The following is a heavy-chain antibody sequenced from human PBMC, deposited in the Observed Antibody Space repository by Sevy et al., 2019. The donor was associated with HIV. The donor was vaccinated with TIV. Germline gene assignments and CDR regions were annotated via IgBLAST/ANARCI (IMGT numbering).Heavy chain of an antibody. J-gene: IGHJ4*02. CDR3: ARVRYTFGFPVFLDY. Sequence: SETLSLTCSVSGGSISSYYWSWIRQPPGKGLECIEYSGSTNYKSSLKSRVTISVDTSKNQFSLKLSSVTAADTAVYYCARVRYTFGFPVFLDYWGQGTMVTVSS. V-gene: IGHV4-59*01. CDR2: SGST. CDR1: GGSISSYY. D-gene: IGHD5-18*01.